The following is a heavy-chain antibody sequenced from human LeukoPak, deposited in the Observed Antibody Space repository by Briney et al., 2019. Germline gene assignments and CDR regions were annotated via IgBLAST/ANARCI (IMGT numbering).Heavy chain of an antibody. J-gene: IGHJ6*02. CDR3: AKDGGYCSGGSCYSYYYGMDV. CDR1: GYTFSTYW. Sequence: PGGSLRLSCEASGYTFSTYWMHWVRQGPGKGLVWVSRINEDGSSTSYAESVRGRFTISRDNAKNTLYLQMNSLRAEDTAVYYCAKDGGYCSGGSCYSYYYGMDVWGQGTTVTVSS. CDR2: INEDGSST. D-gene: IGHD2-15*01. V-gene: IGHV3-74*01.